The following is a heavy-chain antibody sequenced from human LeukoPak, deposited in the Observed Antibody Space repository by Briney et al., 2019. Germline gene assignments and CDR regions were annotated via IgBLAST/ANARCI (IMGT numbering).Heavy chain of an antibody. Sequence: GASVKVSCKASGYTFTGYYMHWVRQAPGQGLEWMGWISAYNGNTNYAQKLQGRVTMTTDTSTSTAYMELRSLRSDDTAVYYCARAMSRYYDFWSGPDAFDIWGQGTMVTVSS. CDR3: ARAMSRYYDFWSGPDAFDI. V-gene: IGHV1-18*04. CDR2: ISAYNGNT. J-gene: IGHJ3*02. D-gene: IGHD3-3*01. CDR1: GYTFTGYY.